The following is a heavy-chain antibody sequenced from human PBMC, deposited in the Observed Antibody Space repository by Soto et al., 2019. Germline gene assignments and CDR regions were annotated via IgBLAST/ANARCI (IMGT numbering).Heavy chain of an antibody. V-gene: IGHV3-30*18. Sequence: LRLSCAASGFTFSSYGMHWVRQAPGKGLEWVAVISYDGSNKYYADSVKGRFTISRDNSKNTLYLQMNSLRAEDTAVYYFAKDSILRGSLDYWGQGTLVTVSS. J-gene: IGHJ4*02. D-gene: IGHD2-15*01. CDR3: AKDSILRGSLDY. CDR2: ISYDGSNK. CDR1: GFTFSSYG.